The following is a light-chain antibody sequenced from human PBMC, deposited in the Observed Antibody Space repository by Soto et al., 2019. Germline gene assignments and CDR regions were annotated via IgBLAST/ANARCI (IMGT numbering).Light chain of an antibody. CDR3: QQYNNWPPAIT. CDR2: GAS. J-gene: IGKJ3*01. CDR1: QSVSTN. Sequence: ETLMTQSPATLSVSPGERATLSCRASQSVSTNLAWFQQKPGQAPRLLIYGASTRATGIPARFSGSGSGTDFTLTISSLQSEDFAVYYCQQYNNWPPAITFGPGTKVDIK. V-gene: IGKV3-15*01.